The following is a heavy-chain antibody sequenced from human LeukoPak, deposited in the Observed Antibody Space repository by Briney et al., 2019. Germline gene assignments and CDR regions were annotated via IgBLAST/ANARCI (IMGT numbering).Heavy chain of an antibody. CDR3: ARDSRITMIVVVPFDY. V-gene: IGHV3-74*01. Sequence: GGSLRLSCAASGFTFSSYWMHWVRQAPGKGLVWVSRINSDGSSTSYADSVKGRFTISRDNAKNTLYLQMNSLRAEDTAVYYCARDSRITMIVVVPFDYWGQGTLVTVSS. D-gene: IGHD3-22*01. CDR1: GFTFSSYW. CDR2: INSDGSST. J-gene: IGHJ4*02.